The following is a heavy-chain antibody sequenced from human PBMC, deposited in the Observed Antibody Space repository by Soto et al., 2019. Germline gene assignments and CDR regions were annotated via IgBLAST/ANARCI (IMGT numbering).Heavy chain of an antibody. CDR2: ISGSSTDT. J-gene: IGHJ4*02. CDR1: GFTFSDYY. V-gene: IGHV3-11*05. D-gene: IGHD3-3*01. Sequence: QVQLVESGGGLVKPGGSLRLSCAASGFTFSDYYMSWIRQAPGRGLESLSYISGSSTDTNYADSVRGRFTISRDNAKTSLYLQMSSLRAEDTAVYYCATGPRRLSDWGQGTLVIVSS. CDR3: ATGPRRLSD.